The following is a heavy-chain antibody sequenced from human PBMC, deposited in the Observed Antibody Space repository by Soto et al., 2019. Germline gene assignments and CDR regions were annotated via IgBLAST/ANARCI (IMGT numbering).Heavy chain of an antibody. J-gene: IGHJ4*02. CDR1: GGTFSSYA. CDR2: IIPIFGTA. V-gene: IGHV1-69*13. Sequence: SVKVSCKASGGTFSSYAISWVRQAPGQGLEWMGGIIPIFGTANYAQKFQGRVTITADESTSTAYMELSSLRSEDTAVYYCARNYGDYFDSLFDYWGQGTLVTVST. CDR3: ARNYGDYFDSLFDY. D-gene: IGHD4-17*01.